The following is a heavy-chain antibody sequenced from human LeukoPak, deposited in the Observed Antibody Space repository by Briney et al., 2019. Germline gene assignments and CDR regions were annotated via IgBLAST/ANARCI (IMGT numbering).Heavy chain of an antibody. CDR1: GFTFSSYG. Sequence: PGRSLRLSCAASGFTFSSYGMHWVRQAPGKGLEWVAVKSYDGSNKYYADSVKGRFTISRDNSKNTLYLQMNSLRAEDTAVYYCAKDSSGYDLFDYWGQGTLVTVSS. J-gene: IGHJ4*02. V-gene: IGHV3-30*18. CDR2: KSYDGSNK. D-gene: IGHD5-12*01. CDR3: AKDSSGYDLFDY.